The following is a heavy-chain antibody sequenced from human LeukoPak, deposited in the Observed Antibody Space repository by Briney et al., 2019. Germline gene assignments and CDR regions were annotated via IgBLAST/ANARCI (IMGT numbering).Heavy chain of an antibody. CDR1: DGSISNYY. CDR2: IYYTGST. D-gene: IGHD2-8*01. V-gene: IGHV4-59*08. Sequence: SETLSLTCTVSDGSISNYYWSWNRQPPGKGLQWIGYIYYTGSTNYNPSLKSRVSISIDTSKNQFSLKLSSVTAADTAVYYCARTKMLLVVSDGFDIWGPGTMVTVSS. CDR3: ARTKMLLVVSDGFDI. J-gene: IGHJ3*02.